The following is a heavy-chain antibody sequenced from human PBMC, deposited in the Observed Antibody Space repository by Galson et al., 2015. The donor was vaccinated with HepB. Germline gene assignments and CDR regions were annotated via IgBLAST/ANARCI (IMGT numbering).Heavy chain of an antibody. CDR2: INHSGST. J-gene: IGHJ4*02. CDR3: ARADIYGDYVDY. Sequence: SETLSLTCAVYGGSFSGYYWSWIRQPPGKGLEWIGEINHSGSTNYNPSLKSRVTISVDTSKNQFSLKLSSVTAADTAVYYCARADIYGDYVDYWGQGTLVTVSS. CDR1: GGSFSGYY. D-gene: IGHD4-17*01. V-gene: IGHV4-34*01.